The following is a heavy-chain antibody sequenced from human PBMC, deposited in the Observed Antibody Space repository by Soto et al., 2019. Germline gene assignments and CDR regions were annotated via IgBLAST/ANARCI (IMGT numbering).Heavy chain of an antibody. Sequence: PSETLSLTCTVSGGSISSYYWSWIRQPPGKGLEWIGYIYYSGSTNYNPSLKSRVTISVDTSKNQFSLKLSSVTAADTAVYYCARDGATVTSGGIDVWGQGTTVTVSS. V-gene: IGHV4-59*01. D-gene: IGHD4-17*01. J-gene: IGHJ6*02. CDR2: IYYSGST. CDR3: ARDGATVTSGGIDV. CDR1: GGSISSYY.